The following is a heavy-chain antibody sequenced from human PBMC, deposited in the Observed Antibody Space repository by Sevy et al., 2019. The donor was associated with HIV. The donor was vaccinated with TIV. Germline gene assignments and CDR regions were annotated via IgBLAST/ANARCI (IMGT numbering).Heavy chain of an antibody. CDR1: GYSFSDYW. Sequence: GESLKISCKGSGYSFSDYWVGWVRQMPGKGLEWMGIIYPGDSDTTYSQAFQGQVTISADKSISTAYLQWSSLKASDTAIYYCARGARGTLPSYYYYTMDVWGQGTTVTVSS. CDR2: IYPGDSDT. V-gene: IGHV5-51*01. D-gene: IGHD1-1*01. J-gene: IGHJ6*02. CDR3: ARGARGTLPSYYYYTMDV.